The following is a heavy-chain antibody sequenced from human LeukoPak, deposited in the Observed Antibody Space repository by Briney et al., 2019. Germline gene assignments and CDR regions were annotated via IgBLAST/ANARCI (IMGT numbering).Heavy chain of an antibody. Sequence: ASVKVSCTASGYTFTSYYISWVRQAPGQGLEWMGWISAYNGITNYAQKIQDRVTMTTDTSTSTAYMELRSLRSDDTAVYYCARDSGSDSSNWYGKWLDPWGQGTLVTVSS. CDR1: GYTFTSYY. D-gene: IGHD6-13*01. V-gene: IGHV1-18*01. CDR3: ARDSGSDSSNWYGKWLDP. J-gene: IGHJ5*02. CDR2: ISAYNGIT.